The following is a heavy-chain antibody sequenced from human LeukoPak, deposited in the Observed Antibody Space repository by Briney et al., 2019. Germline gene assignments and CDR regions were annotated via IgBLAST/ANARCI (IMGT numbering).Heavy chain of an antibody. CDR1: GFTFSSYA. CDR2: ISYDGSNK. V-gene: IGHV3-30*04. Sequence: GGSLRLSCAASGFTFSSYAMHWVRQAPGKGLEWVAVISYDGSNKYYADSVKGRFTISRDNSKNTLYLQMNSLRAEDTALYYCARGSWFDPWGQGTLVTVSS. CDR3: ARGSWFDP. J-gene: IGHJ5*02.